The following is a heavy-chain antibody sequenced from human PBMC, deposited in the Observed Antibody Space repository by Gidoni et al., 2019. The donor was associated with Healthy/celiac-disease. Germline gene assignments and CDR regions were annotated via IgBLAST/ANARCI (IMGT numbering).Heavy chain of an antibody. Sequence: EVQLVESGGGLVQPGGSLRLSCAASGFTLRSYEMNWVRQAPGKGLEWVSYISSSGSTIYYADSVKGRFTISRDNAKNSLYLQMNSLRAEDTAVYYCARDPLAVAGPERFDYWGQGTLVTVSS. CDR1: GFTLRSYE. J-gene: IGHJ4*02. V-gene: IGHV3-48*03. CDR2: ISSSGSTI. CDR3: ARDPLAVAGPERFDY. D-gene: IGHD6-19*01.